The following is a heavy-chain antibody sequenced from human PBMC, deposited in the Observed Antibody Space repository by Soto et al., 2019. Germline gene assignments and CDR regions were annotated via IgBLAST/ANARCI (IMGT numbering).Heavy chain of an antibody. CDR1: GGSISSGGYS. CDR3: ARDGYSGYDLYGMDV. CDR2: IYHSGST. Sequence: PSETLSLTCAVSGGSISSGGYSWSWIRQPPGKGLEWIGYIYHSGSTYYNPSLKSRVTISVDRSKNQFSLKLSSVTAADTAVYYCARDGYSGYDLYGMDVWGQGTTVTVSS. D-gene: IGHD5-12*01. J-gene: IGHJ6*02. V-gene: IGHV4-30-2*01.